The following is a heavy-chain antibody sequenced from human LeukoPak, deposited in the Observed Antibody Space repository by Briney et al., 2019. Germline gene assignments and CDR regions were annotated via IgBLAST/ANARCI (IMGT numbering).Heavy chain of an antibody. J-gene: IGHJ4*02. CDR2: INPNSGDT. V-gene: IGHV1-2*02. D-gene: IGHD2-15*01. CDR3: ATTGYCTAGSCPKFDY. CDR1: GYTFTSYG. Sequence: GASVKVSCKASGYTFTSYGISWVRQAPGQGLEWMGWINPNSGDTKYAQKFQGRVTMTRDTSISTAYMELSRLSFDDTAMYYCATTGYCTAGSCPKFDYWGQGSLVTVSS.